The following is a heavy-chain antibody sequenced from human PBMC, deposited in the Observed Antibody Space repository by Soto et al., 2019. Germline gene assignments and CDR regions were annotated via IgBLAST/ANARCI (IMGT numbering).Heavy chain of an antibody. J-gene: IGHJ6*04. CDR2: IRSKAYGGTT. Sequence: GGSLRLSCTASGFTFGDYAMSWFRQAPGKGLEWVGFIRSKAYGGTTEYAASVKGRFTISRDDSKSIAYLQMNSLKTEDTAVYYFIHHYEFWSGYADVRGKGTTGTVSS. V-gene: IGHV3-49*03. D-gene: IGHD3-3*01. CDR3: IHHYEFWSGYADV. CDR1: GFTFGDYA.